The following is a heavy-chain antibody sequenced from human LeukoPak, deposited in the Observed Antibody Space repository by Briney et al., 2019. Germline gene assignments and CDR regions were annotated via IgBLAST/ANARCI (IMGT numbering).Heavy chain of an antibody. CDR3: AKGDKPVIAMVKFDY. J-gene: IGHJ4*02. V-gene: IGHV3-23*01. CDR2: ISGSGTNT. CDR1: GFTCSSYA. Sequence: GGSLRLSCAASGFTCSSYAMNWVRQAPGKGLEWVSGISGSGTNTYYADSVKGRFTISRDNSKNTLYMQMNSLRAEDTAVYYCAKGDKPVIAMVKFDYWGQGTLVTVSS. D-gene: IGHD5-18*01.